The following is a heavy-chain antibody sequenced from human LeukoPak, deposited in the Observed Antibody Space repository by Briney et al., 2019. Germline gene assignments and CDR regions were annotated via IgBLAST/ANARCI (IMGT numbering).Heavy chain of an antibody. V-gene: IGHV3-53*01. J-gene: IGHJ6*02. CDR3: AREVAGERNYYYYYYGMDV. Sequence: GGSLRLSCAASGFTVSSNYMSWVRQAPGKGLEWVSVIYSGGSTYYADSVKGRFTISRDNYKNTLYLQMNSLRAEDTAVYYCAREVAGERNYYYYYYGMDVWGQGTTVTVSS. D-gene: IGHD6-19*01. CDR1: GFTVSSNY. CDR2: IYSGGST.